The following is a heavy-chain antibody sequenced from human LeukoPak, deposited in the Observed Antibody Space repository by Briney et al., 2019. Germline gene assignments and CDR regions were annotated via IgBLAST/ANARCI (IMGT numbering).Heavy chain of an antibody. J-gene: IGHJ4*02. D-gene: IGHD1-26*01. CDR3: ANIVKATDFCY. CDR2: ISGSGGST. Sequence: GGSLRLSCAASGFTFSIYAMSWVRQAPGKGREWVSAISGSGGSTYYADSVEGRFTIPRDNSKNTLYLQMNRVRAEVTAVYNCANIVKATDFCYWGQGNIVPVSS. CDR1: GFTFSIYA. V-gene: IGHV3-23*01.